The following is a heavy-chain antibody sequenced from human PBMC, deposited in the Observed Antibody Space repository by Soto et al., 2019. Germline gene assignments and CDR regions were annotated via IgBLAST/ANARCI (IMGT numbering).Heavy chain of an antibody. CDR3: ARALGSSPLSY. Sequence: LSLTCTVSGDSIKRGDVYWSWIRQHPGKGLEWIGYIFYSGITHYNPSLKSRVTTSVDTSKNQFSLNLTSVTAADTAVYYCARALGSSPLSYWGQGTLVTVSS. D-gene: IGHD6-6*01. J-gene: IGHJ4*02. CDR2: IFYSGIT. CDR1: GDSIKRGDVY. V-gene: IGHV4-31*03.